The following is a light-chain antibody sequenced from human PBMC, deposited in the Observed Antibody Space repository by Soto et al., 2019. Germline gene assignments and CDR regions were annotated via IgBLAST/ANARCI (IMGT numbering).Light chain of an antibody. Sequence: SVLTQPPSVSAAPGQKVTISCSGGSSNIGNNYVSWYQKLPGTAPQLLIYDNYKRPSGIPDRFSGSKSGTSATLGITGLQTGDGADYYCATWDTTVSDVLFGGGTKVTV. CDR3: ATWDTTVSDVL. J-gene: IGLJ2*01. CDR1: SSNIGNNY. V-gene: IGLV1-51*01. CDR2: DNY.